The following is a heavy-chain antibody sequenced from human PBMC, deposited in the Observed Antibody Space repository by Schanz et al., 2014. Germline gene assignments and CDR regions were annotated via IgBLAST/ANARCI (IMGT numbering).Heavy chain of an antibody. CDR3: ARENLNWEAFDI. V-gene: IGHV3-74*01. Sequence: VRLVESGGGVVQPGRSLRLSCAASGFTFNTYGMHWVRQAPGKGLVWISRINSDGSSASYADSVKGRFTISRDNAKNTLYLEMTSLRGEDTAVYYCARENLNWEAFDIWGQGTVVTVSS. CDR2: INSDGSSA. J-gene: IGHJ3*02. D-gene: IGHD7-27*01. CDR1: GFTFNTYG.